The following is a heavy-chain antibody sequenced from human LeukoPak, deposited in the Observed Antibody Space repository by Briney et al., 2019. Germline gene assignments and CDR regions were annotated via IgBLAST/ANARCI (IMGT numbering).Heavy chain of an antibody. D-gene: IGHD3-16*02. CDR2: IKSKTDGGTT. Sequence: GGSLRLSCAASGFTFSNAWMNWVRQAPGKGLEWVGRIKSKTDGGTTDYAAPVKGRFTISRDDSENTLYLQMNSLKTEDTAVYACTTDSHYDSVWGSYRTLFYWGQGTLVTVSS. CDR1: GFTFSNAW. V-gene: IGHV3-15*01. CDR3: TTDSHYDSVWGSYRTLFY. J-gene: IGHJ4*02.